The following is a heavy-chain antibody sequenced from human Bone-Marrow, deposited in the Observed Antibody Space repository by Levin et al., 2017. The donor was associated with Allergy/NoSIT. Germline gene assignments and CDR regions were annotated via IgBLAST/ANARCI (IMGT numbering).Heavy chain of an antibody. D-gene: IGHD3-10*01. CDR3: ARHVWFGELSPPTYYYYGMDV. CDR1: GYTFTSYG. J-gene: IGHJ6*02. CDR2: ISAYNGNT. V-gene: IGHV1-18*01. Sequence: ASVKVSCKASGYTFTSYGISWVRQAPGQGLEWMGWISAYNGNTNYAQKLQGRVTMTTDTSTSTAYMELRSLRSDDTAVYYCARHVWFGELSPPTYYYYGMDVWGQGTTVTVSS.